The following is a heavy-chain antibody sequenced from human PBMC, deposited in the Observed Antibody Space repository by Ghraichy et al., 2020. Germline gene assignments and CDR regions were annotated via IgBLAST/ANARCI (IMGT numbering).Heavy chain of an antibody. J-gene: IGHJ4*02. D-gene: IGHD6-19*01. CDR1: GDSISSGGYY. CDR2: IYYSGST. V-gene: IGHV4-31*03. Sequence: SETLSLTCIVSGDSISSGGYYWSWIRQHPGKGLEWIGYIYYSGSTYYNPSLKSRVTISVDTFENQFSLKLTSVTAADTALYYCARSTVAVPGAFDYWGQGTLVTVSS. CDR3: ARSTVAVPGAFDY.